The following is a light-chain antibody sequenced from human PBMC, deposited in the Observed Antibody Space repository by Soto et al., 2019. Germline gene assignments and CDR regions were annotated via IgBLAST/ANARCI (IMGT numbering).Light chain of an antibody. J-gene: IGKJ4*01. Sequence: EFVLTQSPGTLSFSPGERTTLSCSSSQTVRNNYLAWYQQKPGQAPTLLIYDASNRAAGIPDRFSGGGSGTDFTLTISSMEPEDFAVYYCQQFASYPLTFGGGTKVDI. CDR2: DAS. CDR1: QTVRNNY. CDR3: QQFASYPLT. V-gene: IGKV3-20*01.